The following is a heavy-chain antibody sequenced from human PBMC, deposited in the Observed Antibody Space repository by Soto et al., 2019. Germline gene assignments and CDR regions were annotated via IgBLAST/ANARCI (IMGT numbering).Heavy chain of an antibody. CDR3: ARDVGVGAMSRTDYYYGMDV. Sequence: ASVKVSCKASGYTFTGYYMHWVRQAPGQGLEWMGWINPNSGGTNYAQKFQGWVTMTRDTSISTAYMELSRLRSDETAVYYCARDVGVGAMSRTDYYYGMDVWGQGTTVTSP. D-gene: IGHD2-15*01. J-gene: IGHJ6*02. V-gene: IGHV1-2*04. CDR1: GYTFTGYY. CDR2: INPNSGGT.